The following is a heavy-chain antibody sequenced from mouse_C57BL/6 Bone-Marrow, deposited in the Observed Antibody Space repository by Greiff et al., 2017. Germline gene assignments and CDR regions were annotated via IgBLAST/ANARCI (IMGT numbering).Heavy chain of an antibody. Sequence: VKLMESGAELVRPGTSVKVSCKASGYAFTNYLIEWVKQRPGQGLEWIGVINPGSGGTNYNEKFKGKATLTADKSSSTAYMQLSSLTSEDSAVYFCARNYGSSYTWFAYWGQGTLVTVSA. CDR2: INPGSGGT. V-gene: IGHV1-54*01. CDR1: GYAFTNYL. J-gene: IGHJ3*01. D-gene: IGHD1-1*01. CDR3: ARNYGSSYTWFAY.